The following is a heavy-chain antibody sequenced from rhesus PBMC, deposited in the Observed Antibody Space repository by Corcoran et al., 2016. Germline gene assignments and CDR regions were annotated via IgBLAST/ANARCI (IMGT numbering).Heavy chain of an antibody. CDR2: ISSGGGST. D-gene: IGHD6-25*01. CDR3: ARDGGYSGSVGY. V-gene: IGHV3S42*01. J-gene: IGHJ4*01. Sequence: EVQLVESGGGLAKPGGSLRLSCAASGFTFSSYWMNWVRQTPGKGLEWISAISSGGGSTYYADSVKGRFTITRDNSKNTLSLQMNSLRAEDTAVYYCARDGGYSGSVGYWGQGVLVTVSS. CDR1: GFTFSSYW.